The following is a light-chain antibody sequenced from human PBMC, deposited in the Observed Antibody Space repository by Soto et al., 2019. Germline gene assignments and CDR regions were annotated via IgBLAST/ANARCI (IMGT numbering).Light chain of an antibody. J-gene: IGLJ1*01. Sequence: QSALTQPPSASGTPGRRVTISCSGSSSNIGSNYVYWYQQLPGTAPKLLIYRNNQRPSGVPDRFSGSKSGTSASLAISGLRSEDEADYYCAAWDDSLSGSYVLGTGTKVTVL. V-gene: IGLV1-47*01. CDR3: AAWDDSLSGSYV. CDR2: RNN. CDR1: SSNIGSNY.